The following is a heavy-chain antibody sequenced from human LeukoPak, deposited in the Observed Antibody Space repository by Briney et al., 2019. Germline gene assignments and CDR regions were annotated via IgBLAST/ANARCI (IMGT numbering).Heavy chain of an antibody. CDR2: IYYSGTT. V-gene: IGHV4-39*01. D-gene: IGHD6-19*01. J-gene: IGHJ4*02. Sequence: SETLSLTCTVSGGSISSLTYYWGWIHQPPGRGLEWIASIYYSGTTYYSPSLKSRVTISVNRSNNQFSLRLTSVTAADTAVYFCAGYSSGWSSGGGYWGQGTLVTVSS. CDR3: AGYSSGWSSGGGY. CDR1: GGSISSLTYY.